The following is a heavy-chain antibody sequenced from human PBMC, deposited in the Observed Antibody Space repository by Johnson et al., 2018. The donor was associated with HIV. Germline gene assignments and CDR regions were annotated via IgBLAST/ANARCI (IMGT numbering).Heavy chain of an antibody. D-gene: IGHD6-13*01. CDR3: ARDQEAAAGQDDAFDI. V-gene: IGHV3-30*04. CDR1: GFTFSSYA. Sequence: QVQLVESGGGLVQPGGSLRLSCAASGFTFSSYAMHWVRQAPGKGLEWVAVISYDGSNKYYADSVKGRFTISRDNSKNTLYLQMNSLRAEDTAVYYCARDQEAAAGQDDAFDIWGQGTMVTVSS. J-gene: IGHJ3*02. CDR2: ISYDGSNK.